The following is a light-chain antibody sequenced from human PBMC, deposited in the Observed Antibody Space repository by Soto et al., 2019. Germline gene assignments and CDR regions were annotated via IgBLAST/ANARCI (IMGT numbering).Light chain of an antibody. CDR3: LQHNSYPYT. CDR2: AAS. J-gene: IGKJ2*01. V-gene: IGKV1-17*01. CDR1: QGIRNA. Sequence: DIQMTQSPSSLSASVGDSVTITCRASQGIRNALGWYQQKPGKAPKRLIYAASSLQRGVPSRFSGSGSGTEFTLTSSSLQPEDFATYYCLQHNSYPYTFGQGTKLEIK.